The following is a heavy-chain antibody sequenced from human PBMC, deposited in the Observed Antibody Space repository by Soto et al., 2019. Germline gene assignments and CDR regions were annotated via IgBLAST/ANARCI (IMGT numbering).Heavy chain of an antibody. CDR1: GGLFSSYP. Sequence: QEQLVQSGAEVKKPGSSVKVSCKASGGLFSSYPISWVRQVPGQGLEWMGGIIPVFQTAYYTQRFQGRVTMTTDTSTSTAYMELRSLRSDDTAMYFCATYHLELFRFDYWGQGTLVTVSS. D-gene: IGHD2-2*01. CDR3: ATYHLELFRFDY. V-gene: IGHV1-69*06. CDR2: IIPVFQTA. J-gene: IGHJ4*02.